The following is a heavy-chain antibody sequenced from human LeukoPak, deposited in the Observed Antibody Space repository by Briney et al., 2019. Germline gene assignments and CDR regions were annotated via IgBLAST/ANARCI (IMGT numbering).Heavy chain of an antibody. CDR1: GFSFSSYA. D-gene: IGHD5-12*01. Sequence: GGSLRLSCAASGFSFSSYAMSWVRQAPGKGLEWISVISGSGGSTYYADSVKGRFTISRDNSKNTLSLRMNSLRAEDTAIYYCAKSPDIVATYNYFDYWGQGTLVTVSS. V-gene: IGHV3-23*01. CDR3: AKSPDIVATYNYFDY. J-gene: IGHJ4*02. CDR2: ISGSGGST.